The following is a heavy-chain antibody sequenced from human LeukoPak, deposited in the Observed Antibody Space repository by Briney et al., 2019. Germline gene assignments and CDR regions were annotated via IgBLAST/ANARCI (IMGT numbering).Heavy chain of an antibody. D-gene: IGHD3-22*01. CDR3: ARGGIGDISGYLAY. Sequence: PGGSRRLSCAASGFTFSSYAMHWVGQAPGKGLEWVAVISYDGSNKYYADSVKGRFTISRDNSKNALYLQMSSLRADDTAVYYSARGGIGDISGYLAYWRQGTLVGVPS. J-gene: IGHJ4*02. V-gene: IGHV3-30-3*01. CDR2: ISYDGSNK. CDR1: GFTFSSYA.